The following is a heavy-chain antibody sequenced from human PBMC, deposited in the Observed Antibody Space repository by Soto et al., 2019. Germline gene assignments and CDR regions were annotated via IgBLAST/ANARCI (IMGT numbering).Heavy chain of an antibody. Sequence: EVQLVQSGAEVKKPGESLKISCKGSGYSFTSYWIGWVRQMPGKGLEWMGIIYPGDSDTRYSPSFQGQVTISADKSISTAYLQWSSLKASDTAMYYCARLESPTIFGVVITRGHWYFDLWGRGTLVTASS. D-gene: IGHD3-3*01. V-gene: IGHV5-51*01. CDR3: ARLESPTIFGVVITRGHWYFDL. CDR1: GYSFTSYW. J-gene: IGHJ2*01. CDR2: IYPGDSDT.